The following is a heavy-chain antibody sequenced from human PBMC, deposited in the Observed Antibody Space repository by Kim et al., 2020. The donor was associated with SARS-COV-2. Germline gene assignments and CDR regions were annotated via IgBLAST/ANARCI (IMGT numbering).Heavy chain of an antibody. V-gene: IGHV3-23*01. Sequence: GGSLRLGGAASGFTFSSFAMTWVRQAPGKGLEWVSILSDSGGDTYYADSVKGRFTISRDNSKNTLYLQMNSLRAEDTAVYYCAKKGIPVRGQWYFDFWGRGTLVTVSS. J-gene: IGHJ2*01. D-gene: IGHD6-19*01. CDR3: AKKGIPVRGQWYFDF. CDR1: GFTFSSFA. CDR2: LSDSGGDT.